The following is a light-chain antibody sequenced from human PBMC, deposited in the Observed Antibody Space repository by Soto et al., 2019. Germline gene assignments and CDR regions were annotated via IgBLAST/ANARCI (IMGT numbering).Light chain of an antibody. CDR3: QPYNRYSR. Sequence: ASIGNRFTFTRRASQSISTRLAWYQQKPGKAPKLLIYDASSLESGVPSRFSGSASGTEFTLTISSLQPDDFATYYCQPYNRYSRLGEGTKVDIK. CDR2: DAS. CDR1: QSISTR. V-gene: IGKV1-5*01. J-gene: IGKJ1*01.